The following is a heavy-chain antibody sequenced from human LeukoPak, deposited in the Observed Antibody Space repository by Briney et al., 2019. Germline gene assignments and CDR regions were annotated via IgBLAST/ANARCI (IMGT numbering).Heavy chain of an antibody. D-gene: IGHD6-13*01. CDR2: ISGSGDST. Sequence: GGSLRLSCAASGFTFSSYAMSWVRQAPGKGLEWVSAISGSGDSTYYGDSVKGRFTISRDNSKNTLYLQMNSLRAEDTAVYYCAKTRPLDSSSWPHGDYWGQGTLVTVSS. CDR3: AKTRPLDSSSWPHGDY. V-gene: IGHV3-23*01. J-gene: IGHJ4*02. CDR1: GFTFSSYA.